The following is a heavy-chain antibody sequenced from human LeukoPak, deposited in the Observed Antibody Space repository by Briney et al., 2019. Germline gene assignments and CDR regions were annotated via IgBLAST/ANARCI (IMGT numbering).Heavy chain of an antibody. J-gene: IGHJ6*02. V-gene: IGHV3-21*01. CDR3: ARDYDILTVYYTYYYGMDV. D-gene: IGHD3-9*01. Sequence: GGSLRLSCAASGFTFSSYSMNWVRQAPGKGLEWVSSISSSSGYIYYADSVKGRFTISRDNAKNSLYLQMNSPRAEDTAVYYCARDYDILTVYYTYYYGMDVWGQGTTVTVSS. CDR1: GFTFSSYS. CDR2: ISSSSGYI.